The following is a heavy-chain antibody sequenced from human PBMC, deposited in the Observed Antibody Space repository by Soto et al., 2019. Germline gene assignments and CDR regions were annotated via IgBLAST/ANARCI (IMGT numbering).Heavy chain of an antibody. CDR3: ARVGIGAYHFDC. CDR1: GFTFTSYW. CDR2: INSDGSTT. D-gene: IGHD3-16*01. V-gene: IGHV3-74*01. J-gene: IGHJ4*02. Sequence: EVQLVESGGGLIQPGGSLRLSCAASGFTFTSYWMHSVRQVPGKALVWVSRINSDGSTTSYPDSVEGRFTISRDNAKNTLYLHMNSLRAEDTAVYYCARVGIGAYHFDCRGQGALVTVAS.